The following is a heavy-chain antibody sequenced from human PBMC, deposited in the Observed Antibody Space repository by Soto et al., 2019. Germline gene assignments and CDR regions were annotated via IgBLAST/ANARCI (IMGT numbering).Heavy chain of an antibody. CDR2: IYHSGST. V-gene: IGHV4-4*02. CDR1: SGSISSSNW. J-gene: IGHJ4*02. CDR3: ARGEDYIWGSYRYTGFDY. D-gene: IGHD3-16*02. Sequence: SETLSLTCAVSSGSISSSNWWSWVRQPPGKGLEWIGEIYHSGSTNYNPSLKSRVTISVDKSKNQFSLKLSSVTAADTAVYYCARGEDYIWGSYRYTGFDYWGQGTLVTVSS.